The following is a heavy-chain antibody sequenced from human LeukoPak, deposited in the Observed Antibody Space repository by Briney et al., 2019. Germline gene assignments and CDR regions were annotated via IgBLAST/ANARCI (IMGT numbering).Heavy chain of an antibody. CDR2: INPHSGDT. CDR3: ARGSALRQTTGTTFDY. CDR1: GYTFTDYY. V-gene: IGHV1-2*02. D-gene: IGHD4-17*01. J-gene: IGHJ4*02. Sequence: ASVKVSSTASGYTFTDYYMHWVRQAPGQGLEWIGWINPHSGDTHYAERFQGRVTMTRDTSISTAYMDLSRLGSDDTAVYYCARGSALRQTTGTTFDYWGQGTLVTVSS.